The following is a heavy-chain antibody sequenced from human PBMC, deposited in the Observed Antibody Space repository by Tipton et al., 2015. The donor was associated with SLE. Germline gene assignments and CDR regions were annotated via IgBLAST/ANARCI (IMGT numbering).Heavy chain of an antibody. D-gene: IGHD4-17*01. J-gene: IGHJ4*02. CDR2: ISSSSTYI. CDR3: ARASTVTLDN. CDR1: GFTFSSYN. V-gene: IGHV3-21*01. Sequence: SLRLSCAASGFTFSSYNMNWVRQAPGKGLEWVSSISSSSTYIYYADSVKGRFTISRDNTKNSLYLQMNSLRAEDTAVYYCARASTVTLDNWGQGTLVTVSS.